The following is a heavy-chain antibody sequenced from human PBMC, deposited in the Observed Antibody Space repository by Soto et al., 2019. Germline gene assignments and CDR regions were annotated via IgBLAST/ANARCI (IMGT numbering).Heavy chain of an antibody. J-gene: IGHJ6*02. CDR1: GFTFSSYA. Sequence: PGGSLRLSCAASGFTFSSYAMSWVRQAPGKGLEWVSAISGSGGSTYYADSVKGRFTISRDNSKNTLYLQMNSLRAEDTSVYYCAKDLPVGQGWLQFRHYYYYGMDVWGQGTTVTVSS. CDR2: ISGSGGST. D-gene: IGHD5-12*01. V-gene: IGHV3-23*01. CDR3: AKDLPVGQGWLQFRHYYYYGMDV.